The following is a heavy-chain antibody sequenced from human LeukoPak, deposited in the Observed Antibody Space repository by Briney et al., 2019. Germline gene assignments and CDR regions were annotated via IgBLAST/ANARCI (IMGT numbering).Heavy chain of an antibody. D-gene: IGHD1-26*01. CDR1: GFTFSSYG. Sequence: GGSLRLSCAVSGFTFSSYGMNWVRQAPGKGLERVSGISGSGGTTYYADSVKGRFTISRDNSKNTLYLQMNSLRAEDTAVYYCARAIELGAFDIWGQGTMVTVSS. J-gene: IGHJ3*02. CDR3: ARAIELGAFDI. CDR2: ISGSGGTT. V-gene: IGHV3-23*01.